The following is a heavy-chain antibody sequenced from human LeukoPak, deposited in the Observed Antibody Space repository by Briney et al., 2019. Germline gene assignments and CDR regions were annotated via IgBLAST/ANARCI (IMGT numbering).Heavy chain of an antibody. CDR2: ISVYNGHT. V-gene: IGHV1-18*01. D-gene: IGHD4-11*01. CDR3: ARVVPLTTVTEETDVFDI. Sequence: GASVKVSCKASGYTFTSYGFSWVRQAPGQGLEWMGYISVYNGHTDYAQKFQGRVTVTTDTPTSTAYMELRSLRSDDTAVYYCARVVPLTTVTEETDVFDIWGQGTMVTVSS. CDR1: GYTFTSYG. J-gene: IGHJ3*02.